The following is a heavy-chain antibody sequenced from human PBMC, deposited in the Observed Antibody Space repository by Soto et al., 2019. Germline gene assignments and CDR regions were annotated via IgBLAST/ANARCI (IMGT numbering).Heavy chain of an antibody. CDR3: ARVGSGWYYWYFDL. CDR1: GFTFSSYA. J-gene: IGHJ2*01. D-gene: IGHD6-19*01. Sequence: EVQLVESGGGLVQPGGSLRLSCAASGFTFSSYAMHWVRQAPGKGLEYVSAISSNGGSTYYANSVKGRFTISRDNSKNTRYLQMGSLRAEDMAVYYCARVGSGWYYWYFDLWGRGTLVTVSS. V-gene: IGHV3-64*01. CDR2: ISSNGGST.